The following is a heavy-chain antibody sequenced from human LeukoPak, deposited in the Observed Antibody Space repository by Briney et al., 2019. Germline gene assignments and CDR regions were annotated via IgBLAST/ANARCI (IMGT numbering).Heavy chain of an antibody. J-gene: IGHJ4*02. CDR1: GGSISSYY. CDR3: ATGYYEPFEK. V-gene: IGHV4-59*01. CDR2: ISDTGTT. D-gene: IGHD3-22*01. Sequence: ASETLSLTCTVSGGSISSYYWNWIRQPPGKGPEWIGCISDTGTTKYNPAFKSRVTISVDTSKNQFSLKLTSVTAADTAVYFCATGYYEPFEKWAQGTLVSVSS.